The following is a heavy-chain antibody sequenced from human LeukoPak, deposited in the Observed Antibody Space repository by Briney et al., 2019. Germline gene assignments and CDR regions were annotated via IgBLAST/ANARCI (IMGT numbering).Heavy chain of an antibody. V-gene: IGHV4-34*01. CDR3: ACAYMVRGVYYMDV. CDR2: INHSGST. CDR1: GGSFSGYY. Sequence: SETLSLTCAVYGGSFSGYYWSWIRQPPGKGLEWIGEINHSGSTNYNPSLKSRVTISVDTSKNQFSLKLSSVTAADTAVYYCACAYMVRGVYYMDVWGKGTTVTVSS. J-gene: IGHJ6*03. D-gene: IGHD3-10*01.